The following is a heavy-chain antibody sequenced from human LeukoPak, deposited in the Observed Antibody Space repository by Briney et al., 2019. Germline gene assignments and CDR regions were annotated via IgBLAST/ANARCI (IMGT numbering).Heavy chain of an antibody. D-gene: IGHD6-13*01. V-gene: IGHV3-66*01. CDR1: GFTFSSYA. CDR2: IYSGGST. CDR3: ARDLPTGIGSSSWSVPYYYYGMDV. J-gene: IGHJ6*02. Sequence: GGSLRLSCAASGFTFSSYAMSWVRQAPGKGLEWVSVIYSGGSTYYADSVKGRFTISRDNSKNTLYLQMNSLRAEDTAVYYCARDLPTGIGSSSWSVPYYYYGMDVWGQGTTVTVSS.